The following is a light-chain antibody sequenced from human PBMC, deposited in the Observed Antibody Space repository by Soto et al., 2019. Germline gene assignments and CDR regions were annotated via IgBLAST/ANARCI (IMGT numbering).Light chain of an antibody. CDR1: NSDVGSYNR. Sequence: QSALTQPPSVSGSPGQSVAISCTGTNSDVGSYNRVSWYQQPPGTAPKLIIYDVSNRPSVVPDRFSGSKSGNTASLTISGLQAEDESDYYCSSYTTANTYVFGIGTKLTVL. CDR2: DVS. CDR3: SSYTTANTYV. J-gene: IGLJ1*01. V-gene: IGLV2-18*02.